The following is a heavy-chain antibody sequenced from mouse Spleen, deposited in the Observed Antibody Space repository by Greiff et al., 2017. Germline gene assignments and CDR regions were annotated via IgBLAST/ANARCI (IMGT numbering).Heavy chain of an antibody. CDR3: ARHDWEGY. CDR1: GFTFSSYA. D-gene: IGHD4-1*01. Sequence: EVMLVESGGGLVKPGGSLKLSCAASGFTFSSYAMSWVRQTPEKRLEWVATISSGGSYTYYPDSVKGRFTISRDNAKNTLYLQMSSLRSEDTAMYYCARHDWEGYWGQGTTLTVSS. J-gene: IGHJ2*01. V-gene: IGHV5-9-1*01. CDR2: ISSGGSYT.